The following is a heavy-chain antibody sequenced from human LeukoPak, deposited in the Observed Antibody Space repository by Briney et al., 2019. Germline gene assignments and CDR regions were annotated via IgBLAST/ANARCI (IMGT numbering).Heavy chain of an antibody. CDR1: GFNFSTYW. D-gene: IGHD4-17*01. V-gene: IGHV3-7*01. Sequence: PGGSLGLSCVASGFNFSTYWMTWVRQAPGKGLEWVANINQDGSGKYYVDSVKGRFTMSRDNAKNSLYLQMSSLRAEDTAMYYCARDFAVTSDYWGQGTLVTVSS. J-gene: IGHJ4*02. CDR2: INQDGSGK. CDR3: ARDFAVTSDY.